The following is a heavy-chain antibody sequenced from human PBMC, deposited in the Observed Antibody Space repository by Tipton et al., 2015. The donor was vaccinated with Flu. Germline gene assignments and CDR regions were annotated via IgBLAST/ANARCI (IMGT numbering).Heavy chain of an antibody. Sequence: TLSLTCTVSGGSISSYYWSWIRQPAGKGLEWIGRIYTSGSTNYNPSLKSRVTMSVDTSKNQFSLKLSSVTAADTAVYYCARDSAYSWNEGGYFDYWGQGTLVTVSS. V-gene: IGHV4-4*07. D-gene: IGHD1-1*01. J-gene: IGHJ4*02. CDR2: IYTSGST. CDR1: GGSISSYY. CDR3: ARDSAYSWNEGGYFDY.